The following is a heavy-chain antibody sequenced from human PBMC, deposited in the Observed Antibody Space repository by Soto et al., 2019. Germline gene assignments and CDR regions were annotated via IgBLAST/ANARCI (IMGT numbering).Heavy chain of an antibody. Sequence: SETLSLTCTVSGGSISSSSYYWGWIRQPPGKGLEWIGSIYYSGSTYYNPSLKSRVTISVDTSKNQFSLKLSSVTAADTAVYYCARLTATFSLRGGIVATKGPFDYWGQGTLVTVSS. CDR2: IYYSGST. CDR1: GGSISSSSYY. D-gene: IGHD5-12*01. J-gene: IGHJ4*02. CDR3: ARLTATFSLRGGIVATKGPFDY. V-gene: IGHV4-39*01.